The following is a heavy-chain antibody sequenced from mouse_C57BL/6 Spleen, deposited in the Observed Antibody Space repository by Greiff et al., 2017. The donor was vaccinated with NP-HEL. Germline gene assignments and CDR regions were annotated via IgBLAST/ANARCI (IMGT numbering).Heavy chain of an antibody. CDR3: ARRGITTVVLDY. V-gene: IGHV1-54*01. Sequence: VQLQQSGAELVRPGTSVKVSCKASGYAFTNYLIEWVKQRPGQGLEWSGVINPGSGGTNYNEKFKGKATLTADKSSSTAYMQLSSLTSEDSAVYFCARRGITTVVLDYWGQGTSVTVSS. J-gene: IGHJ4*01. CDR1: GYAFTNYL. D-gene: IGHD1-1*01. CDR2: INPGSGGT.